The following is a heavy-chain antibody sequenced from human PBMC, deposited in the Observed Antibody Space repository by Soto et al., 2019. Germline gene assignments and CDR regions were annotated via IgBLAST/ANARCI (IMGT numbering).Heavy chain of an antibody. CDR1: GYTFTSYA. Sequence: QVQLVQSGAEVKKPGASVKVACKASGYTFTSYATHWVRQAPGQRLEWMGWINAGNGNTKYSQKFQGRVTITRDTSASTAYMELSSLRSEDTAVYYCARTVGDYYGMDVWGQGTTVTVSS. D-gene: IGHD4-17*01. CDR3: ARTVGDYYGMDV. CDR2: INAGNGNT. V-gene: IGHV1-3*01. J-gene: IGHJ6*02.